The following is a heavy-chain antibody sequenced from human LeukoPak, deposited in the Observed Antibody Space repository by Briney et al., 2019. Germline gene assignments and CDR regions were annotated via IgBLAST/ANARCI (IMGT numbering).Heavy chain of an antibody. CDR1: GYTFTAYY. CDR3: ARGVYSSSRYDY. D-gene: IGHD6-13*01. CDR2: INPINPNSDDI. J-gene: IGHJ4*02. V-gene: IGHV1-2*02. Sequence: ASVKVSCKTSGYTFTAYYMHWVRQAPGQGLEWMGWINPINPNSDDIHYAQKFRGRVTMTRDTSISTAYVELSSLRADDTAVYSCARGVYSSSRYDYWGQGILVTVSS.